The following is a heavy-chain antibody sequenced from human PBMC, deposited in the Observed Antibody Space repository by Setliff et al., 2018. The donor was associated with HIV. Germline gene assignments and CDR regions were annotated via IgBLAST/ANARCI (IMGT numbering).Heavy chain of an antibody. J-gene: IGHJ6*03. CDR2: INQSGST. CDR3: NIYYYYYMDV. CDR1: GGSFSGYY. Sequence: SETLSLTCAVYGGSFSGYYWSWIRQPPGKGLEWIGEINQSGSTNYNPSLKSRVTISVDTSKNQFSLKLSSVTAADTAVYYCNIYYYYYMDVWGKGTTVTVSS. V-gene: IGHV4-34*01.